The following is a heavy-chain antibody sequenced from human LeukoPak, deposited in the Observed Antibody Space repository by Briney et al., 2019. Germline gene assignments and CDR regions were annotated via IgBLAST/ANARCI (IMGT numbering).Heavy chain of an antibody. CDR1: GYTFTGYY. CDR3: ARVEPGAAAGVFDY. CDR2: INPNSGGT. Sequence: GASVKVSCKASGYTFTGYYMHWVRQAPGQGLEWMGWINPNSGGTNYAQKFQGWVTMTRDTSISTAYMELSRLRSDDTAVYYCARVEPGAAAGVFDYWGQGTLVTVSS. D-gene: IGHD6-13*01. V-gene: IGHV1-2*04. J-gene: IGHJ4*02.